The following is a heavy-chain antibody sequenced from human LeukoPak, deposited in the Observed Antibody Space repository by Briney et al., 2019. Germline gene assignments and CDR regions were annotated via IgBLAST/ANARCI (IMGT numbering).Heavy chain of an antibody. D-gene: IGHD5-18*01. CDR3: AKDQVGYSSGPPHFDY. CDR2: ISGIGGST. V-gene: IGHV3-23*01. Sequence: GGSLRLSCVASGFSFIIYGMSCVRQAPGKGLEWVSDISGIGGSTNYADSVKGRFTNSRDNSKNTLYLQMNSLRAEDTAVYYCAKDQVGYSSGPPHFDYWRQGTLVTVSS. J-gene: IGHJ4*02. CDR1: GFSFIIYG.